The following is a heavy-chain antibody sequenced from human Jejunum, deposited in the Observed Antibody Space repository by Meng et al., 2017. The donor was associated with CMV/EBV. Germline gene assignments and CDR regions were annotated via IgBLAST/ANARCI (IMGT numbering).Heavy chain of an antibody. CDR3: ARGVRGVTISSPYFYGMDV. V-gene: IGHV4-59*01. D-gene: IGHD3-10*01. CDR1: NTYF. Sequence: NTYFWAWIRQPPGKGLEWIGYVYYSGSTNYNPSLKSRVTISADASKNQFSLRLSSVTDADTAVYYCARGVRGVTISSPYFYGMDVWGQGTTVTVSS. J-gene: IGHJ6*02. CDR2: VYYSGST.